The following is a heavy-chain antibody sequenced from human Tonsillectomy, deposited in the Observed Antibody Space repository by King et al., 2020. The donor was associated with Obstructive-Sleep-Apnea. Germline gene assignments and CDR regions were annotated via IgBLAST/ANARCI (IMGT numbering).Heavy chain of an antibody. CDR2: IKQDGSGK. CDR1: GFTFSNYY. CDR3: AKDDRLALDV. J-gene: IGHJ6*02. Sequence: VQLVQSGGGLVQPGGSLRLSCAASGFTFSNYYMTWVRQAPGKGLEWVANIKQDGSGKYYVDSVKGRFTISRDNAKNSLYLQMNSLRAEDTAVYYCAKDDRLALDVWGQGTTVTVSS. V-gene: IGHV3-7*01.